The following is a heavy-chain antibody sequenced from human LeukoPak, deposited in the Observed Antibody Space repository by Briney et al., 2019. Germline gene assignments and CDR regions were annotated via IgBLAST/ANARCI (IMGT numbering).Heavy chain of an antibody. J-gene: IGHJ4*02. CDR3: ARDRAYGDYLDY. CDR1: GFTFSSYW. Sequence: RGSLRLSCAASGFTFSSYWMHWVRQAPGKGLVWVSRINSDGSSTSYADSVKGRFTISRDNAKNTLYLQMNSLRAEDTAVYYCARDRAYGDYLDYWGQGTLVTVSS. CDR2: INSDGSST. V-gene: IGHV3-74*01. D-gene: IGHD4-17*01.